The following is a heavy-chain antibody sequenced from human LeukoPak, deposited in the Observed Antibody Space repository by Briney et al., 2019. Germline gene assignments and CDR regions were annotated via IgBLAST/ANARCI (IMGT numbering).Heavy chain of an antibody. CDR2: INPNSGGT. CDR3: ARGRDYGDYPDFDY. CDR1: GYTFTGYY. D-gene: IGHD4-17*01. Sequence: ASVKVSCKASGYTFTGYYMHWVRQAPGQGLEWMGWINPNSGGTNYAQKFQGRVTMTRDTSISTAYMELSRLRSDDTAVYYCARGRDYGDYPDFDYWGQGTLVTVSS. V-gene: IGHV1-2*02. J-gene: IGHJ4*02.